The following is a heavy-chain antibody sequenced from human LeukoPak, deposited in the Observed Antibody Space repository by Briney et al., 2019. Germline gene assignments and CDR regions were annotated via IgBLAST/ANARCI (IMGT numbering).Heavy chain of an antibody. Sequence: GGSLRLSCAASGFTFSSYWMHWVRQAPGKGLVWVSRINSDGSSTSYADSVKGRFTISRDNSKNTLYLQMNSLRAEDTAVYYCAKDLRATYFPPLDDYWGQGTLVTVSS. D-gene: IGHD3-9*01. CDR2: INSDGSST. CDR1: GFTFSSYW. CDR3: AKDLRATYFPPLDDY. V-gene: IGHV3-74*01. J-gene: IGHJ4*02.